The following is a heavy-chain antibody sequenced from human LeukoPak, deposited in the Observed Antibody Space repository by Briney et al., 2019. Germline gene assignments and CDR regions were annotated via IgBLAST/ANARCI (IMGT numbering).Heavy chain of an antibody. V-gene: IGHV3-11*01. CDR3: ARGEGYYYDSSGSEPYFDY. CDR2: ISSSGSTI. CDR1: GFTFSDYY. D-gene: IGHD3-22*01. Sequence: GGSLRLSCAASGFTFSDYYMSWIRQAPGKGLEWVPYISSSGSTIYYADSVKGRFTISRDNAKNSLYLQMNSLRAEDTAVYYCARGEGYYYDSSGSEPYFDYWGQGTLVTVSS. J-gene: IGHJ4*02.